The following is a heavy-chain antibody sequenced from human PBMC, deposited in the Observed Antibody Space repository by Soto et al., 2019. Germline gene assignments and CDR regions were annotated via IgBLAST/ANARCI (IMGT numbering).Heavy chain of an antibody. CDR1: GFTFSSYG. D-gene: IGHD2-8*01. CDR2: IWYDGSNK. CDR3: ARDSVENGPFDY. Sequence: PGGSLRLSCAASGFTFSSYGMHWFRQAPGKGLEWVAVIWYDGSNKYYADSVKGRFTISRDNSKNTLYLQMNSLRAEDTAVYYCARDSVENGPFDYWGQGTLVTVSS. J-gene: IGHJ4*02. V-gene: IGHV3-33*01.